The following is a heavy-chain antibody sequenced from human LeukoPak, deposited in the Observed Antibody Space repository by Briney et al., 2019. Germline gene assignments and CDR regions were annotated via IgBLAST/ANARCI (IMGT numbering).Heavy chain of an antibody. CDR3: ARDRESRDGYNYHFDY. D-gene: IGHD5-24*01. Sequence: PGGSLRLSCAASGFTFSSYAMSWVRQAPGKGLEWVSAISGSGGSTYYADSVKGRFTISRDNSKNTLYLQMNSLRAEDTAVYYCARDRESRDGYNYHFDYWGQGTLVTVSS. J-gene: IGHJ4*02. CDR1: GFTFSSYA. V-gene: IGHV3-23*01. CDR2: ISGSGGST.